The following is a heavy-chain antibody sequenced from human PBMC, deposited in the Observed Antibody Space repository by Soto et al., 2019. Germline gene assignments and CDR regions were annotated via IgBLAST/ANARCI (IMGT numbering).Heavy chain of an antibody. CDR3: ATGKWYYYYMDV. Sequence: ASVKVSCKVSGYTLTELSMHWVRQAPGKGLEWMGGFDPEDGETIYAQKFQGRVTMTEDTSTDTAYMELSSLRPEDTAVYYCATGKWYYYYMDVWGKGTTVTVSS. CDR1: GYTLTELS. CDR2: FDPEDGET. J-gene: IGHJ6*03. D-gene: IGHD1-26*01. V-gene: IGHV1-24*01.